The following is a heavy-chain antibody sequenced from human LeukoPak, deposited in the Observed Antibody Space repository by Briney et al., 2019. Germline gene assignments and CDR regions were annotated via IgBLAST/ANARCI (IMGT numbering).Heavy chain of an antibody. Sequence: PSETLSLTCTVSGGSVISGDYYWSWIRQPPGKGLEWIGYIYYSGSTYYNPSLKSRVTISVDTSKNQFSLKLSSVTAADTAVYYCARNIVVVPAAIRHAFDIWGQGTMVTVSS. CDR1: GGSVISGDYY. D-gene: IGHD2-2*02. CDR2: IYYSGST. J-gene: IGHJ3*02. V-gene: IGHV4-30-4*08. CDR3: ARNIVVVPAAIRHAFDI.